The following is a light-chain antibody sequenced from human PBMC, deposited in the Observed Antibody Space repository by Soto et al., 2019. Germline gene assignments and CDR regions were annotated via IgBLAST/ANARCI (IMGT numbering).Light chain of an antibody. CDR1: SGHSDYA. J-gene: IGLJ3*02. V-gene: IGLV4-69*01. CDR2: VTSDGSH. CDR3: QAWGTGGV. Sequence: QAVLTQSPSASASPGASVKLTCTLSSGHSDYAISWHQQQPEKGPRYLMKVTSDGSHTKGDGIPDRFSGSSSGADRYLTISSLPSDDEADYYCQAWGTGGVFGGGTKVTVL.